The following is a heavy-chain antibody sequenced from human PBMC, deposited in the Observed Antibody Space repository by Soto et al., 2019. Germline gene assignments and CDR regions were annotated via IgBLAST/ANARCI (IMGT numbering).Heavy chain of an antibody. CDR3: AREDCSGGSCYYYYYYGMDV. V-gene: IGHV3-33*01. Sequence: PVGSLRLSCAASGFTFSSYGMHWVRQAPGKGLEWVAVIWYDGSNKYYADSVKGRFTISRDNSKNTLYLQMNSLRAEDTAVYYCAREDCSGGSCYYYYYYGMDVWGQGTTVTVSS. J-gene: IGHJ6*02. D-gene: IGHD2-15*01. CDR1: GFTFSSYG. CDR2: IWYDGSNK.